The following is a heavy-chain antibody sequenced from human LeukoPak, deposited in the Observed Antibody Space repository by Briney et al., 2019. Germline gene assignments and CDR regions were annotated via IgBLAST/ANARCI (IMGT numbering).Heavy chain of an antibody. D-gene: IGHD6-13*01. Sequence: SETLSLTCAVYGGSFSGYYWSWIRQPPGKGLEWIGSIYYSGSTYYNPSLKSRVTISVDTSKNQFSLKLSSVTAADTAVYYCAREGVLGIAAAQKGLNWFDPWGQGTLVTVSS. V-gene: IGHV4-34*01. CDR3: AREGVLGIAAAQKGLNWFDP. CDR2: IYYSGST. CDR1: GGSFSGYY. J-gene: IGHJ5*02.